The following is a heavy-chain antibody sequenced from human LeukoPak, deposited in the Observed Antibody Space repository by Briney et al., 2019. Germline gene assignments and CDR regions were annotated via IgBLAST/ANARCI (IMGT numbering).Heavy chain of an antibody. CDR2: SIPIFGTA. Sequence: ASVKVSCKASGGTFSSYAISWVRQAPGQGLEWMGGSIPIFGTANYTQKFQGRVTITTDESTSTAYMELSSLRSEDTAVYYCARITGYNWNYGLDYWGQGTLVTVSS. J-gene: IGHJ4*02. CDR3: ARITGYNWNYGLDY. D-gene: IGHD1-7*01. V-gene: IGHV1-69*05. CDR1: GGTFSSYA.